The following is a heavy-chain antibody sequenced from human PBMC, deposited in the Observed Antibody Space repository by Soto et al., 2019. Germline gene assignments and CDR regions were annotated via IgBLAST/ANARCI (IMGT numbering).Heavy chain of an antibody. J-gene: IGHJ4*02. CDR3: ATALRFLEWHPYFDY. CDR2: FDPEDGET. D-gene: IGHD3-3*01. CDR1: GGTLSSYT. V-gene: IGHV1-24*01. Sequence: ASVKVSCKASGGTLSSYTFSWVRQAPGKGLEWMGGFDPEDGETIYAQKFQGRVTMTEDTSTDTAYMELSSLRSEDTAVYYCATALRFLEWHPYFDYWGQGTLVTAPQ.